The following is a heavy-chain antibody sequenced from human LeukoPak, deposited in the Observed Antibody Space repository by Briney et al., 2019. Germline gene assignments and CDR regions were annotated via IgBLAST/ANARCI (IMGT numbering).Heavy chain of an antibody. Sequence: GGSLRLSCAASGFTVSSNYMSWVRRAPGKGLEWVSVIYSGGSTYYADSVKGRFTISRDNSKNTLYLQMNSLRAEDTAVYYCAKVTGTRIFDYWGQGTLVTVSS. CDR2: IYSGGST. J-gene: IGHJ4*02. CDR1: GFTVSSNY. V-gene: IGHV3-53*01. D-gene: IGHD6-19*01. CDR3: AKVTGTRIFDY.